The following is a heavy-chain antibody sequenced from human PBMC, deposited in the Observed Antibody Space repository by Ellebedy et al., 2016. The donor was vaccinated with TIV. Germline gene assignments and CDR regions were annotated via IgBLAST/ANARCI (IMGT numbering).Heavy chain of an antibody. CDR1: GFTVSSNY. CDR2: IYSGGST. V-gene: IGHV3-66*01. CDR3: AREAGTN. D-gene: IGHD6-19*01. J-gene: IGHJ4*02. Sequence: GESLKISCEGSGFTVSSNYMSWVRQAPGKGLEWVSVIYSGGSTYYADSVKGRFTISRDNSKNTLYLQMNSLRAEDTAVYYCAREAGTNWGQGTLVTVSS.